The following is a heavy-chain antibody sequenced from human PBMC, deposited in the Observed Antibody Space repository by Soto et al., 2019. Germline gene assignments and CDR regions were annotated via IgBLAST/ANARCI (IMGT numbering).Heavy chain of an antibody. Sequence: EQLVQSGFEVKKPGSSVKVSCKASGDTSTTYVVSWVRQAPGNGLEWMGGINPMSRTAKYAEKYSGRVTITADEATKTVYLDLTTLRFEDTAVYFCVRGTYCGASCYFAREYWGQGTLVAVSS. CDR2: INPMSRTA. J-gene: IGHJ4*02. CDR1: GDTSTTYV. D-gene: IGHD2-21*01. V-gene: IGHV1-69*01. CDR3: VRGTYCGASCYFAREY.